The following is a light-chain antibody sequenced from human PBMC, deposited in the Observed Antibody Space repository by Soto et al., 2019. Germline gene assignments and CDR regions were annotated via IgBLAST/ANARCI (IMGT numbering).Light chain of an antibody. Sequence: DIQMTQSPSTLSASVGDRVTITCRASQSISSWLAWYQQKPGKAPKLLIYDASSLESGVPSRFSGSGSGTAFTLTISSLQPEDFATYYCQQYNSYSGTFGQGTKLEIK. CDR2: DAS. V-gene: IGKV1-5*01. CDR3: QQYNSYSGT. J-gene: IGKJ2*01. CDR1: QSISSW.